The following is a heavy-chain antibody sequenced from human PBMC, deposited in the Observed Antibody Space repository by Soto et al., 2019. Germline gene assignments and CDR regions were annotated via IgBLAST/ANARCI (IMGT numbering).Heavy chain of an antibody. CDR2: INAGNGNT. CDR1: GYTFTNYA. V-gene: IGHV1-3*05. Sequence: QVQLVQSGAEEKKPGASVKVSCKASGYTFTNYAMHWVRQAPGQRLEWMGWINAGNGNTKYSHKFQGRVTITRDTSASTAYMELSSLRSEDTAVYYCARVSGYYLPDNWGQGTLVTVSS. J-gene: IGHJ4*02. D-gene: IGHD5-12*01. CDR3: ARVSGYYLPDN.